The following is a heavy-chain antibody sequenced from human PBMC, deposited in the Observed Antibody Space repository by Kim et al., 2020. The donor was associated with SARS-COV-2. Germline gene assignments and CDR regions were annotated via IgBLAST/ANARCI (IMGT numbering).Heavy chain of an antibody. D-gene: IGHD6-13*01. CDR1: GFTFSRYS. V-gene: IGHV3-48*02. CDR3: VRVGDTPPGISAPLGY. CDR2: ISSSSSLI. Sequence: GGSLRLSCAASGFTFSRYSMHWVRQAPGRGLEWVSYISSSSSLIYYADSVKGRFTISRDNAKNSLYLQMNSLRDEDTAVYYCVRVGDTPPGISAPLGYWGQGTLVTVSS. J-gene: IGHJ4*02.